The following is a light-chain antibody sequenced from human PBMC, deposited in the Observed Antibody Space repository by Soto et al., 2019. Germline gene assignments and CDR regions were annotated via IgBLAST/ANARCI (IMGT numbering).Light chain of an antibody. V-gene: IGKV3-20*01. CDR2: GTS. Sequence: EIVLTQSPGTLSLSPGERATLSCRASQTVSSYFLAWYQQKPGQAPRLLIYGTSNRATGIPDRFSGSGSGTDFTLTISRLQPEDFAVYYCQHYGGSPLYSFGQGTKLGI. J-gene: IGKJ2*01. CDR3: QHYGGSPLYS. CDR1: QTVSSYF.